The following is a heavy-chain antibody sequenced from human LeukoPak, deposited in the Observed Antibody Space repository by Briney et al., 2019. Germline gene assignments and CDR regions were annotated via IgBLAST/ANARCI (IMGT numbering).Heavy chain of an antibody. J-gene: IGHJ4*02. CDR1: GFTFSSYA. CDR3: AKDRYSGSYYMVYFDY. D-gene: IGHD1-26*01. Sequence: QAGGSLRLSCAASGFTFSSYAMSWVRQAPGKGLEWVSAISGSGGSTYYADSVKGRYTISRDNSKNTLYLQMNSLRAEDTAVYYCAKDRYSGSYYMVYFDYWGQGTLVTVSS. CDR2: ISGSGGST. V-gene: IGHV3-23*01.